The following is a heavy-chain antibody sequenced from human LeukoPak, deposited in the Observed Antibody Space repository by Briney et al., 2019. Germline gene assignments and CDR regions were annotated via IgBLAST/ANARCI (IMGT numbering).Heavy chain of an antibody. Sequence: GRSLRLSCAASGFTFSSYAMHWVRQAPGKGLEWVAVISYDGSNKYYADSVKGRFTISRDNAKNSLYLQMNSLRAEDTAVYYCATTFGGVIRHDAFDIWGQGTMVTVSS. V-gene: IGHV3-30*04. CDR1: GFTFSSYA. CDR2: ISYDGSNK. D-gene: IGHD3-16*02. J-gene: IGHJ3*02. CDR3: ATTFGGVIRHDAFDI.